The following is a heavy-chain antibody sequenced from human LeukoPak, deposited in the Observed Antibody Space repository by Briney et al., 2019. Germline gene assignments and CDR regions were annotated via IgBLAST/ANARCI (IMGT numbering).Heavy chain of an antibody. CDR2: IYYSGST. CDR1: GDSISSYY. Sequence: SETLSLTCSVSGDSISSYYWSWVRKPPGEGLEWIGYIYYSGSTNYNPSLTSRVTILVDASKNQFSLKLTSVTAADTAVYYCARVDSSDSGSLEYWGRGTLVTVSS. CDR3: ARVDSSDSGSLEY. D-gene: IGHD3-10*01. V-gene: IGHV4-59*01. J-gene: IGHJ4*02.